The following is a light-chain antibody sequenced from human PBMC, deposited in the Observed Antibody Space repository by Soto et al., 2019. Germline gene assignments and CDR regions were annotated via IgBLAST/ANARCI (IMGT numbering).Light chain of an antibody. Sequence: EIVLTQSPGTLSLSPGERATLSCRASQSVSNNYLAWYQQKPGQATRLLIYGASNRATGIPDRFSGSGSGTDFTLTISRLEPEDFAVYYCQQYGSSGTFGQGPKVEIK. J-gene: IGKJ1*01. CDR1: QSVSNNY. CDR3: QQYGSSGT. V-gene: IGKV3-20*01. CDR2: GAS.